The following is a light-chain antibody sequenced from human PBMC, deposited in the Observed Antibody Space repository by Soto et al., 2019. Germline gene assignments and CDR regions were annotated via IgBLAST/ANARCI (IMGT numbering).Light chain of an antibody. Sequence: DIQMTQSPSSLSASVGDSVTITCRASQDITNYLAWYQEKPGKVPKLLIYSASTLQSGVSSRFSGSGSGTYFTLTISSLQPEDVATYYCQRYDSVPITFGQGTRLE. J-gene: IGKJ5*01. CDR1: QDITNY. CDR3: QRYDSVPIT. CDR2: SAS. V-gene: IGKV1-27*01.